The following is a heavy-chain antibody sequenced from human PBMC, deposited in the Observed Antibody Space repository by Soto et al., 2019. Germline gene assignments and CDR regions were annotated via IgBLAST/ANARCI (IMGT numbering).Heavy chain of an antibody. J-gene: IGHJ4*02. V-gene: IGHV3-23*01. CDR1: GFTFSSYA. CDR2: ISGSGGST. D-gene: IGHD2-2*01. Sequence: VQLLESGGGLVQPGGSLRLSCAASGFTFSSYAMSWVRQAPGKGLEWVSAISGSGGSTYYADSVKGRFTISRDNSKNTLYLQMNSLRAEDTAVYYCAKGGSEYQLLFGLFGYWGQGTLVTVSS. CDR3: AKGGSEYQLLFGLFGY.